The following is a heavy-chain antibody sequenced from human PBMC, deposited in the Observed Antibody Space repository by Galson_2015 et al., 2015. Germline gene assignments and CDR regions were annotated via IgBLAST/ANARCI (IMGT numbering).Heavy chain of an antibody. CDR2: LYSDGNT. V-gene: IGHV3-53*01. CDR1: GFTVTSNY. Sequence: SLRLSCAAFGFTVTSNYMSWVRQAPGKGLECVSVLYSDGNTYYADSVKGRFTISRDSSKNTLYLQMSSLRPEDTAVYYCTRAPYTGYVAEFDYWGQGTLVTVSS. CDR3: TRAPYTGYVAEFDY. J-gene: IGHJ4*02. D-gene: IGHD3-16*01.